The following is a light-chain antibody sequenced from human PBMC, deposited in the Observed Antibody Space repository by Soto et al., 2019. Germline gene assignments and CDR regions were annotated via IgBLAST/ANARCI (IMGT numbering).Light chain of an antibody. CDR1: QGIGND. CDR2: AAS. J-gene: IGKJ1*01. V-gene: IGKV1-17*02. Sequence: DIQMTQSPSSLSASVGDRVTITCRASQGIGNDLGWFQQKPGKAPKRLIYAASSLQSGVPSRFSGSRSGTEVTLTISNLQPEDFATYYCLQHTTYPWTFGQGTKVEVK. CDR3: LQHTTYPWT.